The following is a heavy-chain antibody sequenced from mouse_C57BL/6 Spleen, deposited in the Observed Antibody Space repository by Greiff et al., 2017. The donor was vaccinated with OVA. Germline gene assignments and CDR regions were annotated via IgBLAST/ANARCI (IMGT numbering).Heavy chain of an antibody. V-gene: IGHV1-69*01. D-gene: IGHD2-3*01. CDR1: GYTFTSYW. CDR2: IDPSDSYT. CDR3: ARRDGYYVPLYWYFDV. Sequence: QVQLQQPGAELVMPGASVKLSCKASGYTFTSYWMHWVKQRPGQGLEWIGEIDPSDSYTNYNQKFKGKSTLTVDKSSSTAYMQLSSLTSEDSAVYYCARRDGYYVPLYWYFDVWGTGTTVTVSS. J-gene: IGHJ1*03.